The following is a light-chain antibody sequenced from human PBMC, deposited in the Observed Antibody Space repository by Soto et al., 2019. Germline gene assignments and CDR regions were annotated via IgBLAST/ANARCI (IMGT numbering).Light chain of an antibody. J-gene: IGKJ4*01. V-gene: IGKV3-15*01. CDR1: QSVSRD. CDR2: NTF. CDR3: QQYNDWPLT. Sequence: DTVMTQSPATLSMFPGERATLSCRASQSVSRDLGWYQQKPGQAPRLLIHNTFTRATGVPARFSGSGSGTEFTLTISSLQSEDSAVYYCQQYNDWPLTFGGGTKVDIK.